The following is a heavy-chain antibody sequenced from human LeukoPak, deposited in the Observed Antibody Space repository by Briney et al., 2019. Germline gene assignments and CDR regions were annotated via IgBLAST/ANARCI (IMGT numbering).Heavy chain of an antibody. CDR1: GGTFSSYA. CDR2: IIPILGIA. V-gene: IGHV1-69*04. J-gene: IGHJ4*02. CDR3: ARSGGSVLYLS. Sequence: SVKVSCKASGGTFSSYAISWVRQAPGQGLEWMGRIIPILGIANYAQKFQGRVTITADKSTSTAYMELSSLRSDDTAVYYCARSGGSVLYLSWGQGTLVTVSS. D-gene: IGHD1-26*01.